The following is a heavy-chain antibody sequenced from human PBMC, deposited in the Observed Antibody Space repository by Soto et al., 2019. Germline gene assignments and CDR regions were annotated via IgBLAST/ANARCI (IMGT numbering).Heavy chain of an antibody. Sequence: QVPLVQSGAEVKEPGASVKVSCKASGYTFTSYDINWVRQAAGQGLEWMGWMNGNGGNTGYAQKFQGRLTLTRDTSMSTAYMELSSLTSEDTAVYYCARRSIGPWYFDLWGRGTLVSVSS. CDR3: ARRSIGPWYFDL. J-gene: IGHJ2*01. CDR2: MNGNGGNT. V-gene: IGHV1-8*02. CDR1: GYTFTSYD.